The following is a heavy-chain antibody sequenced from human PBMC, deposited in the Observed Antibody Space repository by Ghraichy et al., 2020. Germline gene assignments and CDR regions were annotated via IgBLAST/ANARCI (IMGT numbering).Heavy chain of an antibody. Sequence: GSLRLSCAVSGFTFTYYWMHWVRQAPGKGLVWVSRIYTDVSTATYADSVKGRFTISRDNAKNTLYLQMNSLRADDTAVYYCASSAVTYYGTALDYWGQGNQVTVSS. CDR2: IYTDVSTA. V-gene: IGHV3-74*01. CDR3: ASSAVTYYGTALDY. J-gene: IGHJ4*02. CDR1: GFTFTYYW. D-gene: IGHD4-17*01.